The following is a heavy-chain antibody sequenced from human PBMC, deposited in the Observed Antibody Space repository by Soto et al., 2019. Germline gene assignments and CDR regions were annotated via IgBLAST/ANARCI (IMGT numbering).Heavy chain of an antibody. CDR3: AKGVAAAGEPADY. CDR1: GFTFSSYG. V-gene: IGHV3-30*18. J-gene: IGHJ4*02. Sequence: QVQLVESGGGVVQPGRSLRLSCAASGFTFSSYGMHWVRQAPGKGLEWVAVISYDGSNKYYADSVKGRFTISRDNSKNTLYLQMNSLRAEHTAVYYCAKGVAAAGEPADYWGQGTLVTVSS. D-gene: IGHD6-13*01. CDR2: ISYDGSNK.